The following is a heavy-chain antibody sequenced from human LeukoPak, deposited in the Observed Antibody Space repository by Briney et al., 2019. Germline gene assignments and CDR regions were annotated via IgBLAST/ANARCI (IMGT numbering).Heavy chain of an antibody. D-gene: IGHD2-2*01. CDR1: GDSIISGTYF. CDR2: IYYSVNT. Sequence: SETLSLTCTVSGDSIISGTYFWAWIRKPPGKGLEWIGSIYYSVNTYYKPSLKSRVTISLDVTQFSLKLTSMTAADTAVYYCASGKDELPAAVVDSWGQGILVTVSS. J-gene: IGHJ4*02. V-gene: IGHV4-39*01. CDR3: ASGKDELPAAVVDS.